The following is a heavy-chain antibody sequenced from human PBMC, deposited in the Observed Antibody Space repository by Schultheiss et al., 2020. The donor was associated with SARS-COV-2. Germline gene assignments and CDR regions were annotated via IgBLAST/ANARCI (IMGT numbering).Heavy chain of an antibody. CDR1: GFTFSNYA. J-gene: IGHJ6*02. V-gene: IGHV3-30*01. CDR3: AREQYGLDV. Sequence: GESLKISCAASGFTFSNYAMHWVRQAPGKGLEWVAVISYDGSNKYYADSVKGRFTTSRDNSKNTLYEQINSLRAEDTAVYYCAREQYGLDVWGQGTTVTVSS. CDR2: ISYDGSNK.